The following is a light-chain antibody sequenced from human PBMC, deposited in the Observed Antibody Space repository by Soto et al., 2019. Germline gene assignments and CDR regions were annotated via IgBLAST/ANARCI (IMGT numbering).Light chain of an antibody. Sequence: EIVLTQSPGTLSLSPGERATLSCRASQSVTSNYLAWYQQKPGQAPRLLIYGASTRATGIPARFSGSGSGTEFTLTISSLQSEDFAVYYCQHYNKWPFTFGPGTKVDIK. CDR1: QSVTSN. V-gene: IGKV3-15*01. CDR3: QHYNKWPFT. CDR2: GAS. J-gene: IGKJ3*01.